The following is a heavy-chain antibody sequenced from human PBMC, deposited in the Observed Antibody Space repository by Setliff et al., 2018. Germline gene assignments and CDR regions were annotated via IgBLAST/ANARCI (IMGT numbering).Heavy chain of an antibody. CDR3: AKVGSTWPEHFPH. CDR1: GFSFSDHS. Sequence: GGSLRLSCATSGFSFSDHSMDWVRQAPGKGLEWVGRTRNKVSSYITEYAASVKGRFTISRDDSKSSMFLQMNSLKTEDTAVYYCAKVGSTWPEHFPHWGQGTLVTVSS. D-gene: IGHD6-13*01. CDR2: TRNKVSSYIT. V-gene: IGHV3-72*01. J-gene: IGHJ1*01.